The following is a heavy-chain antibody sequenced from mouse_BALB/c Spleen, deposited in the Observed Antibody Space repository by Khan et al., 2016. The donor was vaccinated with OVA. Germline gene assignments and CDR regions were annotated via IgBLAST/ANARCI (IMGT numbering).Heavy chain of an antibody. J-gene: IGHJ3*01. Sequence: EVQLQQSGPELMKPGASVKISCKASGYSFTSYYIHWVMQSHGKSLEWIGYIDPFSGDTTYNQKFKGKATLTVDKSSSTAYIHLRTLTSEYSAVYYCTRHGYVAWFTYWGPGTLVTVSA. D-gene: IGHD2-2*01. CDR3: TRHGYVAWFTY. V-gene: IGHV1-31*01. CDR2: IDPFSGDT. CDR1: GYSFTSYY.